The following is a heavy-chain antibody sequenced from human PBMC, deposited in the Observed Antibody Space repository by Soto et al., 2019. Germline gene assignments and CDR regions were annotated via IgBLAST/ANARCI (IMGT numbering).Heavy chain of an antibody. CDR3: AKDSVDYGDYGGGGYFDY. D-gene: IGHD4-17*01. J-gene: IGHJ4*02. CDR2: ISYDGSNK. CDR1: GFTFSSYG. Sequence: QVQLVESGGGVVQPGRSLRLSCAASGFTFSSYGMHWVRQAPGKGLEWVAVISYDGSNKYYADSVKGRFTISRDNSKNTLYLQMNSLRAEDTAVYYCAKDSVDYGDYGGGGYFDYWGQGTLVTVSS. V-gene: IGHV3-30*18.